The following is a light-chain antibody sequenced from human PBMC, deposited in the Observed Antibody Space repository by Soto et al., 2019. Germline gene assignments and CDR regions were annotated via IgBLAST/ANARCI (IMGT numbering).Light chain of an antibody. J-gene: IGLJ1*01. CDR3: SSYASSSTLLDV. V-gene: IGLV2-14*03. CDR1: SSDVGGYNY. Sequence: QSALTQPASVSGSPGQSITISCTGTSSDVGGYNYVSWYQHHPGKAPKLMIYDVSSRPSGVSNRFSGSKSGNTASLTISGLQAEDEADYYCSSYASSSTLLDVFGTGTKVTVL. CDR2: DVS.